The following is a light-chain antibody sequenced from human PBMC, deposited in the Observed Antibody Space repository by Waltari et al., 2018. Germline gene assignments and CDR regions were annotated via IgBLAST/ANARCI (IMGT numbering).Light chain of an antibody. J-gene: IGKJ1*01. Sequence: DIQMTQSPSTLSASVGHRVTITCRASQSIDNWLAWYQQKPGKAPNLLIYKASSLESGVPSRFSGSGSGTEFTLTISSLQPDDFATYYCQQYHSYPGTFGQGTKVEIK. CDR1: QSIDNW. CDR2: KAS. CDR3: QQYHSYPGT. V-gene: IGKV1-5*03.